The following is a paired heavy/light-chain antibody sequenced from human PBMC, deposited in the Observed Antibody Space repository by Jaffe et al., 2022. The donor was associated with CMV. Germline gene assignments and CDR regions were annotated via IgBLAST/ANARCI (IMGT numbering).Light chain of an antibody. J-gene: IGKJ1*01. CDR1: QGISSW. V-gene: IGKV1-12*02. Sequence: DIQMTQSPSSVSASVGDRVTITCRASQGISSWLAWYQQKPGKAPKLLIYAASSLQSGVPSRFSGSGSGTDFTLTISSLQPEDFATYYCQQANSFHWTFGQGTKVEIK. CDR2: AAS. CDR3: QQANSFHWT.
Heavy chain of an antibody. V-gene: IGHV3-21*01. CDR3: ARAGGGYQLLSAHYYYYMDV. CDR1: GFTFSSYS. J-gene: IGHJ6*03. Sequence: EVQLVESGGGLVKPGGSLRLSCAASGFTFSSYSMNWVRQAPGKGLEWVSSISSSSSYIYYADSVKGRFTISRDNAKNSLYLQMNSLRAEDTAVYYCARAGGGYQLLSAHYYYYMDVWGKGTTVTVSS. D-gene: IGHD2-2*01. CDR2: ISSSSSYI.